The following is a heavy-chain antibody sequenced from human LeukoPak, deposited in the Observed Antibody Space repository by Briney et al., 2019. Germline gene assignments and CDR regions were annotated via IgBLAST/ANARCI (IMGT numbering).Heavy chain of an antibody. J-gene: IGHJ4*02. CDR3: AHSFIIHSSSWSPCFDY. CDR2: IYWDDDK. D-gene: IGHD6-13*01. CDR1: GFSISTTGVG. V-gene: IGHV2-5*02. Sequence: SGPTLVKPTQTLTLTCTFSGFSISTTGVGVGWIRQPPGKALEWLALIYWDDDKRYSPSLKSRLTITKDTSKNQVVLTMTNMDPVDTATYYCAHSFIIHSSSWSPCFDYWGQGTLVTVSS.